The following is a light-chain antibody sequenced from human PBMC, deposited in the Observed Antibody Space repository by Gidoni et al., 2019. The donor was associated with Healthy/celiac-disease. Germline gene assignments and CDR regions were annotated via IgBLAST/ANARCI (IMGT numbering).Light chain of an antibody. J-gene: IGKJ1*01. CDR2: GAS. CDR1: QSVSSSY. CDR3: QQYGSSPET. V-gene: IGKV3-20*01. Sequence: EIVLTQSPGTLSLSPGERATLSCRASQSVSSSYLAWYQQKPGQAPRLLIYGASSRATGIPDRVSGSGSGTDFTLTISRLEPEDFAGYYCQQYGSSPETFGQGTKVEIK.